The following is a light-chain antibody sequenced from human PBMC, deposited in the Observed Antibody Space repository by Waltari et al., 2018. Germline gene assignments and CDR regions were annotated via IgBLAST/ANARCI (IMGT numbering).Light chain of an antibody. CDR2: GAS. CDR1: QSVGRS. V-gene: IGKV3-20*01. Sequence: EIVLTQSPGTLSLCPGGRVPLSCRASQSVGRSLAWYQQKPGQAPRLLIYGASSRATGIPDRFSGSGSGTDFSLTISRLEPDDLSVYYCQHYVRLPVTFGQGTKVEI. J-gene: IGKJ1*01. CDR3: QHYVRLPVT.